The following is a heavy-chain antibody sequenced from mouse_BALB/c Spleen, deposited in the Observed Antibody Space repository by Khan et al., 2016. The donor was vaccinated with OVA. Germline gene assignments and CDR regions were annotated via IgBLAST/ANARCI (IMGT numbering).Heavy chain of an antibody. CDR1: GYTFTDFA. CDR2: INTYYGDA. CDR3: TRGSGNSRFAY. Sequence: QVQLKQSGAELVRPGVSVKISCKGSGYTFTDFAMHWVKQSHAKSLEWIGVINTYYGDATYNQKFKGKATMTVDKSSSTAYMELARLTSEDSAIYYGTRGSGNSRFAYWGQGTLVTVSA. V-gene: IGHV1S137*01. D-gene: IGHD1-3*01. J-gene: IGHJ3*01.